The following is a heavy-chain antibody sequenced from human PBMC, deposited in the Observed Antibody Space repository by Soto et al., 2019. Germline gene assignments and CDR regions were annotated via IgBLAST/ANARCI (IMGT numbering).Heavy chain of an antibody. CDR3: AKDGGYGSASLGDY. Sequence: QVQLVESGGGVVQPGRSLRLSCAASGFSFSSHGMHWVRQAPGKGLEWVAVISYDGSSKYYVVSVKGRFTISRDNSKNTLFLQMNSLRAEDTAVYYCAKDGGYGSASLGDYWGQGTLVTVSS. D-gene: IGHD5-12*01. V-gene: IGHV3-30*18. J-gene: IGHJ4*02. CDR2: ISYDGSSK. CDR1: GFSFSSHG.